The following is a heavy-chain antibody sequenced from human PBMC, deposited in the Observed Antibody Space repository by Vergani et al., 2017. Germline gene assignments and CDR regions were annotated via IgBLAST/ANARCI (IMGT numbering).Heavy chain of an antibody. CDR2: FDPEHGEV. CDR1: GYSLTELT. D-gene: IGHD3-22*01. Sequence: QVQLVQSGSEVRKPGASVKVSCQVSGYSLTELTIHWVRQAPGKGPEWMGGFDPEHGEVTFEHYIQGRVTMTEDRSTDTAYMELSSLRPEDTALYYVAIVTDYYFISGYYLDYWVQGTLVTVSS. J-gene: IGHJ4*02. V-gene: IGHV1-24*01. CDR3: AIVTDYYFISGYYLDY.